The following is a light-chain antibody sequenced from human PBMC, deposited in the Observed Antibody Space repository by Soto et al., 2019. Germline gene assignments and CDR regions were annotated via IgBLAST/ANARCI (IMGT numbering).Light chain of an antibody. CDR2: GAS. CDR3: QQSDNWPRT. Sequence: LTPSPAPLSVPPKEIATLSCRASQSVSTNFAWYLQKPGQAPRLLIYGASTRATAVPARFTASGSGTEFTLSISSLQSEDFGVYYCQQSDNWPRTFGQGTKVDIK. J-gene: IGKJ1*01. V-gene: IGKV3-15*01. CDR1: QSVSTN.